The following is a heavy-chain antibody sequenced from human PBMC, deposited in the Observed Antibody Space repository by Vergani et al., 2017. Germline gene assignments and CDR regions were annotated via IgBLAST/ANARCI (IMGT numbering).Heavy chain of an antibody. CDR1: GGSFSGYY. J-gene: IGHJ4*02. Sequence: QVQLQQWGAGLLKPSETLSLTCAVYGGSFSGYYWSWIRQAPGKGLEWVAVISYDGSNKYYADSVKGRFTISRDNSKNTLYLQMNSLRAEDTAVYYCAYSGREIQLWLWGQGTLVTVSS. D-gene: IGHD5-18*01. CDR3: AYSGREIQLWL. V-gene: IGHV3-30-3*01. CDR2: ISYDGSNK.